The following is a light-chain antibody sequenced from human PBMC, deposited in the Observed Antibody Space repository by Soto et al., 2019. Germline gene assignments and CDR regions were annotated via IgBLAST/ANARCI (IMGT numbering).Light chain of an antibody. J-gene: IGKJ4*01. CDR3: QQRWSWPLT. CDR1: QSINSQ. Sequence: EIVLTQSPATLSLSRGEVSTLSCGASQSINSQLAWYQQKPGQAPRLLIYDASNRATGIPARFSGSETWTDFTLTISSLEPEDSAVYYCQQRWSWPLTFGGGTRWIS. CDR2: DAS. V-gene: IGKV3-11*01.